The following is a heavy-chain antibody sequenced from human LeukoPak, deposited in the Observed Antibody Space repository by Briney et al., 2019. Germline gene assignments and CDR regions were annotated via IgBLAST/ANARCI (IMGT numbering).Heavy chain of an antibody. CDR3: ARDQLGDAFDI. Sequence: SETLSLTCSISGGSFSNYYWTWIRQPPGQGLEWIGYIFYSGDTNYNPSLKSRVTMSLDTSKNQFSLRLSSVTAADTAVYYCARDQLGDAFDIWGQGTMVTVSS. V-gene: IGHV4-59*01. CDR1: GGSFSNYY. D-gene: IGHD7-27*01. CDR2: IFYSGDT. J-gene: IGHJ3*02.